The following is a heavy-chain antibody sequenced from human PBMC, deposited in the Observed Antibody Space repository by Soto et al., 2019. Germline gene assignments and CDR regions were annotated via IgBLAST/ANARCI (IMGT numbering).Heavy chain of an antibody. CDR3: AKDRAVVVITTWYDAFDI. J-gene: IGHJ3*02. Sequence: ESGGGVVQPGRSLRLSCAASGFTFSSYGMHWVRQAPGKGLEWVAVISYDGSNKYYADSVKGRFTISRDNSKNTLYLQMNSLRAEDTAVYYCAKDRAVVVITTWYDAFDIWGQGTMVTVSS. D-gene: IGHD3-22*01. CDR2: ISYDGSNK. V-gene: IGHV3-30*18. CDR1: GFTFSSYG.